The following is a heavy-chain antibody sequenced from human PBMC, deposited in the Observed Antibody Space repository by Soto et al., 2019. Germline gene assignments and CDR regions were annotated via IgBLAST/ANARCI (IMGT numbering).Heavy chain of an antibody. Sequence: TSETLSLTCAVYGGSFSGYYWSWIRQPPGKGLEWIGEINHSGSTNYNPSLKSRVTISVDTSKNQFSLKLSSVTAADTAVYYCAGGYSYGYRYYYGMDVWGQGTTVTVSS. CDR1: GGSFSGYY. D-gene: IGHD5-18*01. CDR2: INHSGST. V-gene: IGHV4-34*01. J-gene: IGHJ6*02. CDR3: AGGYSYGYRYYYGMDV.